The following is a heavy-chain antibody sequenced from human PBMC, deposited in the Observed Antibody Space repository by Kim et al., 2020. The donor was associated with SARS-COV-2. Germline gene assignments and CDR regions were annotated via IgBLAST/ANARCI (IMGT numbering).Heavy chain of an antibody. Sequence: SEILSLTCAVYGGSFSGYYWSWIRQPPGKGLEWIGEINHSGSTNYNPSLKSRVTISVDTSKNQFSLKLSSVTAADTAVYYCARGAGRDIVVVPAAILVGLWFDPWGQGTLVTVSS. CDR3: ARGAGRDIVVVPAAILVGLWFDP. J-gene: IGHJ5*02. CDR1: GGSFSGYY. V-gene: IGHV4-34*01. D-gene: IGHD2-2*01. CDR2: INHSGST.